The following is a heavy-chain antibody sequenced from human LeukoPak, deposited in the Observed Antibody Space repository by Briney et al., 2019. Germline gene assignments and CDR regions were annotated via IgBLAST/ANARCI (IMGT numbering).Heavy chain of an antibody. CDR2: ISGSGGST. D-gene: IGHD5-12*01. V-gene: IGHV3-23*01. J-gene: IGHJ4*02. Sequence: GGSLRLSCAASGFTFSSYAMSWVRQAPGKGLEWVSAISGSGGSTYYADSVKGRFTISRDNSKNTLYLQMNSLRAEDTAVYYCAKGGYSGYDYLLDYWGQGTLSPSPQ. CDR3: AKGGYSGYDYLLDY. CDR1: GFTFSSYA.